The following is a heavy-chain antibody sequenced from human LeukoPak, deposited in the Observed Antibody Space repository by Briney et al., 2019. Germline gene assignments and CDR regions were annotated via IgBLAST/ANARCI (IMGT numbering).Heavy chain of an antibody. CDR3: ARYASGSYYWFDP. D-gene: IGHD3-10*01. V-gene: IGHV4-39*01. CDR1: GGSLSSTSYH. CDR2: VYYTGSA. Sequence: SETLSLTCTVSGGSLSSTSYHWAWTRPPPGKGLDPIPTVYYTGSAYYNPSLKSRVTISVDTSKSQFPLKPSSVTTADTALYYCARYASGSYYWFDPWGQGTLVTVSS. J-gene: IGHJ5*02.